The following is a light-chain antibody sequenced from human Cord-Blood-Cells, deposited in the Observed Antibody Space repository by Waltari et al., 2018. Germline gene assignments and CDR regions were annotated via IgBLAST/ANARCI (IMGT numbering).Light chain of an antibody. CDR2: AAS. J-gene: IGKJ4*01. V-gene: IGKV1-39*01. CDR1: QSISSY. Sequence: DIQMTQSPSSLSASVRDRVPITCRSSQSISSYLNWYQQKPGKAPKLLIYAASSLQSGVPSRFSGSGSGTDFTLTISSLQPEDFATYYCQQSYSTPPLTFGGGTKVEIK. CDR3: QQSYSTPPLT.